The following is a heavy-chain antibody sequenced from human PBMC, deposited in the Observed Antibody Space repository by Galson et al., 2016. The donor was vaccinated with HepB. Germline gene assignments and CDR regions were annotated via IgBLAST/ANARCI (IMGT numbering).Heavy chain of an antibody. CDR3: AKVDYFAGAHWFDP. V-gene: IGHV3-23*01. Sequence: SLRLSCAASGFTFSSYAMTWVRQAPGQGLEWVSAINGSAARTYYADSVRGRFTISRDNSRNTLYLQMNSLRAEDTAVYYCAKVDYFAGAHWFDPWGQGTLVTFSS. D-gene: IGHD3-9*01. CDR1: GFTFSSYA. J-gene: IGHJ5*02. CDR2: INGSAART.